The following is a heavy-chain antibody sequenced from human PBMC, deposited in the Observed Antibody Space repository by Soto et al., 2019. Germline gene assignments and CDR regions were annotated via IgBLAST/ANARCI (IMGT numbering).Heavy chain of an antibody. J-gene: IGHJ4*02. CDR3: ARAVAATFELFGY. CDR1: GGTFSSYA. Sequence: QVQLVQSGAEVKKPGSSVKVSCKASGGTFSSYAISWVRQAPGQGLEWMGGIIPIFGTANYAHKFQGRVTITADESTSTDYMAVSSLRSADTAVYYWARAVAATFELFGYWGQGTLVAVSS. CDR2: IIPIFGTA. D-gene: IGHD2-15*01. V-gene: IGHV1-69*01.